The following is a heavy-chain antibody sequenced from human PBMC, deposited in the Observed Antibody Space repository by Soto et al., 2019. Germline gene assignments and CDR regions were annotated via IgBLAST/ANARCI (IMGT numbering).Heavy chain of an antibody. Sequence: ASVKVSCKASGNTFASHGFSWVRQAPGQGLEWMGWISGFNGQTNYALKFQGRVTLTTDTSTSTAYMELRSLRSDDTAVYFCARVDPRGVAVVRDYWGQGTLVTVSS. D-gene: IGHD3-10*01. V-gene: IGHV1-18*01. CDR3: ARVDPRGVAVVRDY. J-gene: IGHJ4*02. CDR2: ISGFNGQT. CDR1: GNTFASHG.